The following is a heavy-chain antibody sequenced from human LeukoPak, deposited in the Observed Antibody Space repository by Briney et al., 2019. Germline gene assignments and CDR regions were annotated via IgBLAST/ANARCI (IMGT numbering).Heavy chain of an antibody. J-gene: IGHJ1*01. D-gene: IGHD6-6*01. CDR1: AFTVSSSY. CDR2: ISGSGGST. Sequence: GGSLRLSCAASAFTVSSSYMSWVRQAPGKGLEWVSAISGSGGSTYYADSVKGRFTISRDNSKNTLYLQMNSLRAEDTAVYYCVTKPYSSSYSLAEYFQHWGQGTLVTVSS. CDR3: VTKPYSSSYSLAEYFQH. V-gene: IGHV3-23*01.